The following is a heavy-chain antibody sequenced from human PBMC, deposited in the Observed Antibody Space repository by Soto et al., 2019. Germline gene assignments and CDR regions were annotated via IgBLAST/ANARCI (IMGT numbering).Heavy chain of an antibody. CDR1: GGSISSYY. CDR2: IYYSGST. CDR3: ARLFRAAGTWGGGLGYYYYYMDV. D-gene: IGHD6-13*01. Sequence: PSETLSLTCTVSGGSISSYYWSWIRQPPGKGLEWIGYIYYSGSTNYNPSLKSRVTISVDTPKNQFSLKLSSVTAADTAVYYCARLFRAAGTWGGGLGYYYYYMDVWGKGTTVTVSS. J-gene: IGHJ6*03. V-gene: IGHV4-59*08.